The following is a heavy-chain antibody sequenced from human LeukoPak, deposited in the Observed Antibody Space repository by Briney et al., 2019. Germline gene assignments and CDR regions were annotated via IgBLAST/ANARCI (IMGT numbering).Heavy chain of an antibody. CDR3: ARASPFPSLGYFDY. CDR1: ARTLSSYS. J-gene: IGHJ4*02. Sequence: GPSVKPSSHVAARTLSSYSISWDRHAPGQGLEWMGGIIPIFGTANYAQKFQGRVTITADKSTSTAYMELSSLRSEDTAVYYYARASPFPSLGYFDYWGQGTLVTVSS. D-gene: IGHD3-16*01. V-gene: IGHV1-69*06. CDR2: IIPIFGTA.